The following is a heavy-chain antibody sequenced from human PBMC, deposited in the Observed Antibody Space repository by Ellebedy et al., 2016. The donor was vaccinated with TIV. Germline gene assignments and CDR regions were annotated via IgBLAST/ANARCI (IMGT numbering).Heavy chain of an antibody. CDR2: VNHSGDT. CDR3: APGVGATPPRDS. D-gene: IGHD1-26*01. Sequence: SETLSLTXAVYGGTFSDYHWSWIRQSPGRGLEWIGEVNHSGDTNYNPSLKSRVTISADTSKNQFSLILRSVTATDTAVYYCAPGVGATPPRDSWGQGTLVTVSS. V-gene: IGHV4-34*08. CDR1: GGTFSDYH. J-gene: IGHJ4*02.